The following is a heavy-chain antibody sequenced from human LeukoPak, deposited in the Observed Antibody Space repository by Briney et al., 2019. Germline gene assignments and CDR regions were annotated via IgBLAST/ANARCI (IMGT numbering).Heavy chain of an antibody. V-gene: IGHV3-21*01. CDR2: ITSSSSYI. D-gene: IGHD4-23*01. CDR1: GFTFSGYS. J-gene: IGHJ5*02. CDR3: ARCGGGNPRWFDP. Sequence: GGSLRLSCAASGFTFSGYSMNWVRQAPGKGLEWVSSITSSSSYIYHSDSVKGRFTISRDNAKNSMYLQMNSLRAEDTAVYYCARCGGGNPRWFDPWGQGTLVTVSS.